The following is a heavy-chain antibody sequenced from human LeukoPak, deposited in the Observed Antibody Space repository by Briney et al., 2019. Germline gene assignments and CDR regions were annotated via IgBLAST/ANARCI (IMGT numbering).Heavy chain of an antibody. CDR1: GGTFSSYA. D-gene: IGHD6-19*01. Sequence: ASVKVSCKASGGTFSSYAIGWVRQAPGQGLEWMGWISAYNGNTNYAPKLQGRVTMATDTSTSTAYMELRSLRSDDTAVCYCARDPVVTGTLWGDYWGQGTLVTVSS. CDR3: ARDPVVTGTLWGDY. V-gene: IGHV1-18*01. CDR2: ISAYNGNT. J-gene: IGHJ4*02.